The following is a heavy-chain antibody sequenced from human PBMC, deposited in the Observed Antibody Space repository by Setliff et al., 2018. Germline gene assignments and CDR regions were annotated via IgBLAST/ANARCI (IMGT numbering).Heavy chain of an antibody. CDR1: GFSLSTSGIR. CDR3: ARLDTAMLDAMVY. V-gene: IGHV2-70*04. CDR2: IDWDDDK. J-gene: IGHJ4*02. D-gene: IGHD5-18*01. Sequence: TLSLTLTCTFSGFSLSTSGIRVSWIRQPPGKALEWLARIDWDDDKFYSTSLKTRLTISKDTSKNQVVLTMTNMDPVDTATYYCARLDTAMLDAMVYWGQGTLVTVSS.